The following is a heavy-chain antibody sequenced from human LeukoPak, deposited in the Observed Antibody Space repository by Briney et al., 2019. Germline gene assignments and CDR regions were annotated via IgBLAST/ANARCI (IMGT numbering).Heavy chain of an antibody. V-gene: IGHV1-18*01. J-gene: IGHJ4*02. CDR3: ARVPDYYDSSDFDY. CDR2: ISGYNGNT. Sequence: SVKVSCKASGYTFTDYSIGWVRQAPGQGLEWMGWISGYNGNTNYAQNLQGRVTMTTDTSTSTAHMELRSLRSDDTAVYYCARVPDYYDSSDFDYWGQGTLVTVSS. D-gene: IGHD3-22*01. CDR1: GYTFTDYS.